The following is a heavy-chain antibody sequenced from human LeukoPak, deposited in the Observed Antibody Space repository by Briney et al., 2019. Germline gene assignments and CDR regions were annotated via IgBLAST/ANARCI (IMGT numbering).Heavy chain of an antibody. Sequence: GGSLRLSCAASGFTFSSYAMSWVRQAPGKGLEWVSAISGSGGSTYYADSVKGRFTISRDNSKNTLYLQMNGLGAEDTAVYYCAHISSSWPDYWGQGTLVTVSS. CDR2: ISGSGGST. J-gene: IGHJ4*02. D-gene: IGHD6-13*01. CDR1: GFTFSSYA. V-gene: IGHV3-23*01. CDR3: AHISSSWPDY.